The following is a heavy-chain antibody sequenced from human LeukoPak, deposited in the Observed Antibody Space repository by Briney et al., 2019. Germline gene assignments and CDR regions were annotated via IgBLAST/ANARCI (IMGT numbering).Heavy chain of an antibody. D-gene: IGHD6-13*01. V-gene: IGHV4-4*07. CDR3: ASGHLLGIAAAPLT. Sequence: PSETLSLTCTVSGDSITRNYWSWIRQPAGKGLEWIGRIYNSGNTNYSPSLESRVTMSTDTSKNQFSLKLTSVTAADTAVYYCASGHLLGIAAAPLTWGQGTLVTVSS. CDR2: IYNSGNT. J-gene: IGHJ4*02. CDR1: GDSITRNY.